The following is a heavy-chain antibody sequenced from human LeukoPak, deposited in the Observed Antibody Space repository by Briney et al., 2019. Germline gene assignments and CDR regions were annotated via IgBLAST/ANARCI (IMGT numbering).Heavy chain of an antibody. Sequence: PGGSLRLSCTASGFSFTKYWMQLVRQAPGKGLVWVARINTDGRVTTYAESVKGRFTVSRDNAENTLYLEMNNLRPEDTAVYYCISATHVGLHLEYWGQGTLATVTS. CDR1: GFSFTKYW. D-gene: IGHD1-1*01. CDR3: ISATHVGLHLEY. J-gene: IGHJ4*02. CDR2: INTDGRVT. V-gene: IGHV3-74*03.